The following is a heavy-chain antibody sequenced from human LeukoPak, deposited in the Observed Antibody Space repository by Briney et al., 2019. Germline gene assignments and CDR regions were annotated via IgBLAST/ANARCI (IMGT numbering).Heavy chain of an antibody. Sequence: SETLSLTCAVYGGSLSGYYWSWIRQPPGKGLEWIGKINHSGSTNYNPSLKRRVTISVDTSQRQFSLKLSSVTAADTAVYYCARGLNQLPPGGYSGQGTLVPVSS. J-gene: IGHJ4*02. CDR3: ARGLNQLPPGGY. D-gene: IGHD2-2*01. CDR2: INHSGST. CDR1: GGSLSGYY. V-gene: IGHV4-34*01.